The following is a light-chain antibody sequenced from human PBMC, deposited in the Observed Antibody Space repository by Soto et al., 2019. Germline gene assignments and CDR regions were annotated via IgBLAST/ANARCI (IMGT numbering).Light chain of an antibody. V-gene: IGLV1-44*01. J-gene: IGLJ3*02. CDR1: MSNIGSST. Sequence: QPVLTQPPSASGTPGQRVTISCSGSMSNIGSSTVNWYQQLPGMAPKLLIYSNDRRPSGVPDRLSASKSGTSDSLAISGLQSEDEALYYCSAWDDSVIGVFGGGTKLTVL. CDR2: SND. CDR3: SAWDDSVIGV.